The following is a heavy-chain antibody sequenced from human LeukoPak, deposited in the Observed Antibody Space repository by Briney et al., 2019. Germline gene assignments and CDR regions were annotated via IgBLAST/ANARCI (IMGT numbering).Heavy chain of an antibody. V-gene: IGHV3-21*01. Sequence: GGSLRLSCAASGFTFSSYSMNWVRQAPGKGLGLVSSISSSISYTYYADSVKGRFTISRDNAKNSLYLQMNSVRAEDTAVYYSARDRRDRIAAAGIFDYWGQGTLVTVSS. CDR2: ISSSISYT. CDR3: ARDRRDRIAAAGIFDY. D-gene: IGHD6-13*01. J-gene: IGHJ4*02. CDR1: GFTFSSYS.